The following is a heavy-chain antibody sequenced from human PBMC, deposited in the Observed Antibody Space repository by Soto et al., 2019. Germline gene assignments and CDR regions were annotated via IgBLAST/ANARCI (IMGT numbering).Heavy chain of an antibody. J-gene: IGHJ4*02. V-gene: IGHV1-3*01. CDR3: ARSMRYVTALDY. Sequence: GASVKVSCKASGYTFTSYAMHWVRQAPGQRLEWMGWINAGNGNTKYSQKFQGRVTITRDTSASTAYMELSSLRSEDTAVYYCARSMRYVTALDYWGRGTLVTVSS. CDR2: INAGNGNT. CDR1: GYTFTSYA. D-gene: IGHD2-21*02.